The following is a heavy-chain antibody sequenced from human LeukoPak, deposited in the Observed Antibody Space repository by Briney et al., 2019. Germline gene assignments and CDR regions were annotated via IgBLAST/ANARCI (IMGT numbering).Heavy chain of an antibody. CDR2: ITSDGSST. V-gene: IGHV3-74*01. J-gene: IGHJ4*02. D-gene: IGHD1-26*01. CDR1: GFTFSSYW. CDR3: ARDLTGAVFDF. Sequence: PGGSLRLSCAASGFTFSSYWMHWVRQAPGKGLVCASRITSDGSSTSYADSVRGRFTISRDNAKNTVYLQMNSLRAEDTAVYYCARDLTGAVFDFWGQGTLVTVSS.